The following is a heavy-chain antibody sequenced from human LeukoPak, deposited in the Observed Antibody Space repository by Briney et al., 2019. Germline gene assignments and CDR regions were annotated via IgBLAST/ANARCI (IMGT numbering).Heavy chain of an antibody. CDR2: INSDGSST. V-gene: IGHV3-74*01. Sequence: GGSLGLSCAASGFTFSTYWMRWVRQAPGKGPVWVSRINSDGSSTTYADSVKGRFTISRDNAKSTLYLQMNSLRAEDTAVYYCARSYGMDVWGQGTTVTVSS. CDR3: ARSYGMDV. CDR1: GFTFSTYW. J-gene: IGHJ6*02.